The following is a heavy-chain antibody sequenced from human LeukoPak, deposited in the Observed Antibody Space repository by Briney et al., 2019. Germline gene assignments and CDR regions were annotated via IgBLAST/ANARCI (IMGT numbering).Heavy chain of an antibody. CDR3: AKSGYNRFDY. Sequence: GGSLRLSCAASGFTFDDYAMHWVRQAPGKGLEWVSGINWNSKNIDYADSVKGRFTISRDNGKNSLYLQMNSLRAEDTAVYYCAKSGYNRFDYWGQGTLVTVSS. CDR2: INWNSKNI. D-gene: IGHD5-24*01. CDR1: GFTFDDYA. V-gene: IGHV3-9*01. J-gene: IGHJ4*02.